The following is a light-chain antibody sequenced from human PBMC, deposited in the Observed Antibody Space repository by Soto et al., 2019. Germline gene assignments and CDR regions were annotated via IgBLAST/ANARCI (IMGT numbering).Light chain of an antibody. J-gene: IGKJ1*01. Sequence: EIVLTQSPGTLSLSPGERAILSCRASQSVSSYLAWYQQKPGQAPRLFIYGASSRATGIPDRFGGSGSGTDFTLTISRLEPEDSAVYYCHQYGSSPRTFGPGTKVEIK. CDR2: GAS. V-gene: IGKV3-20*01. CDR3: HQYGSSPRT. CDR1: QSVSSY.